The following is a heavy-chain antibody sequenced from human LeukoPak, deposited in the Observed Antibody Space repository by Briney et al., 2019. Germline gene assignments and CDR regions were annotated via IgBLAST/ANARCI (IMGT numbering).Heavy chain of an antibody. D-gene: IGHD6-13*01. Sequence: SGGSLRLSCAASGFTFSSYAMNWVRQAPGKGLEWVSYISSSGGTISYADSVKGRFTISRDNAKNSLYLQMNSLRAEDTAIYYCARSGQHLFDFWGQGTLVTVSS. CDR1: GFTFSSYA. CDR2: ISSSGGTI. J-gene: IGHJ4*02. V-gene: IGHV3-48*03. CDR3: ARSGQHLFDF.